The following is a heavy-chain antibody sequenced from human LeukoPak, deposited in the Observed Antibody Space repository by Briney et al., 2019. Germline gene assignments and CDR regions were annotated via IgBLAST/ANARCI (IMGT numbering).Heavy chain of an antibody. D-gene: IGHD6-13*01. CDR1: DDSISDYY. J-gene: IGHJ5*02. CDR3: ARTHSSSLIWFAP. CDR2: ISYSGSA. Sequence: PSETLSLTCTVSDDSISDYYWSWIRQPPGKELEWIGYISYSGSANYNPSLKNRVTISLDTSKNQSSLQLTSVTTADTAVFYCARTHSSSLIWFAPWGQGTVVIVSS. V-gene: IGHV4-59*01.